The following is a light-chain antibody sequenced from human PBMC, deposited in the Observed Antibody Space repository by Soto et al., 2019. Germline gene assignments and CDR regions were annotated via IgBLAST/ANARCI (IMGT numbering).Light chain of an antibody. CDR2: GAS. V-gene: IGKV3-20*01. CDR3: QQYGCSPPYT. CDR1: QSVSSSY. J-gene: IGKJ2*01. Sequence: EIVLTQSPGTLSLSPGERATLSCRASQSVSSSYLAWYQQKPGQAPRLLIYGASSSATGIPDRFSGSGSGTEFTLTISRLEPEDFAVYYCQQYGCSPPYTFGQGTKLAIK.